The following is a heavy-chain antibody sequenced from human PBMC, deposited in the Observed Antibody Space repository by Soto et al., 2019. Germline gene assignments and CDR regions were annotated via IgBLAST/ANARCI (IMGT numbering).Heavy chain of an antibody. J-gene: IGHJ6*02. CDR2: IWYDGSNK. CDR1: GFTFSSYG. CDR3: ARAGLWFGDLYGMDV. Sequence: GGSLRLSCAASGFTFSSYGMHWVRQAPGKGLEWVAVIWYDGSNKYYADSVKGRFTISRDNSKNTLYLQMNSLRAEDTAVYYCARAGLWFGDLYGMDVWGQGTTVTVSS. D-gene: IGHD3-10*01. V-gene: IGHV3-33*01.